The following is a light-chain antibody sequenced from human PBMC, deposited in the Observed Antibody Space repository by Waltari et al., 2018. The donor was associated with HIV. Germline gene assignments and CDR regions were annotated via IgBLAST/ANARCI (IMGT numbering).Light chain of an antibody. CDR3: SSYRSSGTDWV. Sequence: QSALTQPASVSGSPGQSITIPCTGTSSDVGGYNYVSWYQQHPGKAPKLMIYEVIKRPSGVSNRFSGSKSGNTASLTISGLQAEDEADYYCSSYRSSGTDWVFGGGTKLTVL. V-gene: IGLV2-14*01. CDR2: EVI. J-gene: IGLJ3*02. CDR1: SSDVGGYNY.